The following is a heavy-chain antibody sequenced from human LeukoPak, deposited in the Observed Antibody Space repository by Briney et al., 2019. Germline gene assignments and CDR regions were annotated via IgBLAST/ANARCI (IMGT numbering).Heavy chain of an antibody. V-gene: IGHV1-18*01. CDR3: ARVGGYDSSGYWVY. CDR1: GYTFTSYG. J-gene: IGHJ4*02. CDR2: ISAYNGNT. Sequence: ASVKVSCKASGYTFTSYGISWVRQAPGQGLEWMGWISAYNGNTNYAQKLQGRVTMNTDTSTSTAYMELRSLRSDDTAVYYCARVGGYDSSGYWVYWGQGTLVTVSS. D-gene: IGHD3-22*01.